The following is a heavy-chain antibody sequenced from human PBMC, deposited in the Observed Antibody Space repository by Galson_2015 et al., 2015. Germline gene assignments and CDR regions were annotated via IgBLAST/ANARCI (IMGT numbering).Heavy chain of an antibody. CDR1: GSSFTSYW. Sequence: QSGAEETKPGESLKISCTGSGSSFTSYWIGWVRQMPGKGLEWMVIIYPADSDTRISPSFQGQVTISAAKSINTAYLQWSSLKASDTAMYYCVIAASGTGGYYFDYWGQGTLVTVSS. V-gene: IGHV5-51*01. CDR2: IYPADSDT. CDR3: VIAASGTGGYYFDY. D-gene: IGHD6-13*01. J-gene: IGHJ4*02.